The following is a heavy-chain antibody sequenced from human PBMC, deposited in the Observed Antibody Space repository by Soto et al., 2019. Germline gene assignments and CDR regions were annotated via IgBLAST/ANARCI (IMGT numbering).Heavy chain of an antibody. D-gene: IGHD3-22*01. V-gene: IGHV1-69*01. CDR1: GGTFSSYA. Sequence: QVQLVQSGAEVKKPGSSVKVSCKASGGTFSSYAISWVRQAPGQGLEWRGGIIPIFGTANYAQKFQGRVTITADESTSTAYMELSSLRSEDTAVYYCARGIYYYDSSGPGAFDIWGQGTMVTVSS. CDR2: IIPIFGTA. CDR3: ARGIYYYDSSGPGAFDI. J-gene: IGHJ3*02.